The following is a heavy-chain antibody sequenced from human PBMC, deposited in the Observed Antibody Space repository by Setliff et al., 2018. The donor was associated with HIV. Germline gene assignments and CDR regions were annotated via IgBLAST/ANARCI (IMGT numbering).Heavy chain of an antibody. CDR2: VNSDESST. CDR1: GFTFSSYW. CDR3: AKLAPSYSSGKDDF. J-gene: IGHJ4*02. V-gene: IGHV3-74*01. Sequence: GGSLRLSCAASGFTFSSYWMHWVRQVPGKGLVWVSRVNSDESSTNYADSVKGRFTISRGDSKNTLYLQMNSLRPEDTAIYYCAKLAPSYSSGKDDFWGQGTLVTVSS. D-gene: IGHD6-19*01.